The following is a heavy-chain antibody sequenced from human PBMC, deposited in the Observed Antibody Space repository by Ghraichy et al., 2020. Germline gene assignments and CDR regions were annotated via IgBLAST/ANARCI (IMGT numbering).Heavy chain of an antibody. CDR1: GFTFSSYA. V-gene: IGHV3-30*04. Sequence: GGSLRLSCAATGFTFSSYAMHWVRQAPGKGLEWVAVISYDGSNKYYADSVKGRFTISRDNSKNTLYLQMNSLRAEDTAVYYCARPDRVYYDFWSGPSENDAFDIWGQGTMVTVSS. D-gene: IGHD3-3*01. CDR3: ARPDRVYYDFWSGPSENDAFDI. CDR2: ISYDGSNK. J-gene: IGHJ3*02.